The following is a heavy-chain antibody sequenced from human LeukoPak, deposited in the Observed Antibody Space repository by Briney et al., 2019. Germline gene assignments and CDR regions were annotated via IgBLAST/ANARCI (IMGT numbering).Heavy chain of an antibody. D-gene: IGHD7-27*01. CDR2: INSGGSGT. CDR3: ATSLGPLTEY. J-gene: IGHJ4*02. CDR1: GFAFSSNW. Sequence: GGSLRLSCAASGFAFSSNWMHWVRQTPGKGLVWVSRINSGGSGTSYAASVEGRFTISRDNVKNTLYLQMDSLRAEDTAVYYCATSLGPLTEYWGQGTLVAVSS. V-gene: IGHV3-74*01.